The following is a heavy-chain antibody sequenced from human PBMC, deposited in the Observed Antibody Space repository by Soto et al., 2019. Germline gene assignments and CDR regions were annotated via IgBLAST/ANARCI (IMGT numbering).Heavy chain of an antibody. CDR2: IYYSGST. CDR3: ARYIKSGRCSGGSCYLADL. D-gene: IGHD2-15*01. CDR1: GGSLSSNTYY. V-gene: IGHV4-39*01. Sequence: PSETLSLTCTVSGGSLSSNTYYWGWIRQPPGKGLEWIGSIYYSGSTSYNPSLKSRVTISIDTSKNQFSLKLNSVTAADTAVYYCARYIKSGRCSGGSCYLADLWGQGTTVPVS. J-gene: IGHJ6*02.